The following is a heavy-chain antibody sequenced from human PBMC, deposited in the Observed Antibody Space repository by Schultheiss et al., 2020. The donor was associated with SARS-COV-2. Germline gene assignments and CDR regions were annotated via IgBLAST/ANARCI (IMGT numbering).Heavy chain of an antibody. Sequence: SQTLSLTCTVSGGSISSSSYYWSWIRQPPGKGLEWIGYIYYSGSTYYNPSLKSRVTISVDTSKNQFSLKLSSVTAADTAVYYCARASMVRGVPLDVWGQGTTVTRLL. CDR2: IYYSGST. D-gene: IGHD3-10*01. V-gene: IGHV4-31*03. J-gene: IGHJ6*02. CDR1: GGSISSSSYY. CDR3: ARASMVRGVPLDV.